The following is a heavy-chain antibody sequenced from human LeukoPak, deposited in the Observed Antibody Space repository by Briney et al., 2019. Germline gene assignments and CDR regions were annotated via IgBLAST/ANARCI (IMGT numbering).Heavy chain of an antibody. Sequence: ASVKVSCKASGYTFTSYAMHWVRQAPGQRLEWMGWISAYNGNTNYAQKLQGRVTMTTDTSTSTAYMELRSLRSDDTAVYYCARDPLGDSNDAFDIWGQGTMVTVSS. CDR2: ISAYNGNT. V-gene: IGHV1-18*01. CDR1: GYTFTSYA. D-gene: IGHD3-16*01. J-gene: IGHJ3*02. CDR3: ARDPLGDSNDAFDI.